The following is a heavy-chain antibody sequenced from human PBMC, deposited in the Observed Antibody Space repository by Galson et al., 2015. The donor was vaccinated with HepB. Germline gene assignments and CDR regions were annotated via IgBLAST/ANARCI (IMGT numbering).Heavy chain of an antibody. CDR1: GFTFSSFA. D-gene: IGHD3-10*01. CDR2: ISNSGTTK. Sequence: SLRLSCAASGFTFSSFAMHWVHQAPGKGLEWVSHISNSGTTKNYADSVKGRFTISRDNAKNSLYLQMNSLRVEDTAVYYCARAAGWIDPWGQGTQVAVSS. J-gene: IGHJ5*02. V-gene: IGHV3-48*04. CDR3: ARAAGWIDP.